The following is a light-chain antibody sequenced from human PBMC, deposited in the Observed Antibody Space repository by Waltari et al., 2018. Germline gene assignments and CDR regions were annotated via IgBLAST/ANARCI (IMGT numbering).Light chain of an antibody. CDR1: QSLLYRSNNKNY. Sequence: DIVMTQSPDSLAMSLGARATINCKSSQSLLYRSNNKNYLAWYQPKPGQPPKLRIYWASTRESGVPDRFSVSGSGTDFTLTSSSLQAEDVAVYYCQQYYSPPLTFGQGTKVEV. V-gene: IGKV4-1*01. CDR2: WAS. CDR3: QQYYSPPLT. J-gene: IGKJ1*01.